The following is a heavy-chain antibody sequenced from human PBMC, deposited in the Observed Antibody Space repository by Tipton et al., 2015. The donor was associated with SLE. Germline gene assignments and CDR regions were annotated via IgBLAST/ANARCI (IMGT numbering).Heavy chain of an antibody. Sequence: TLSLTCAVYGGSFSGYYWSWIRQPPGKGLEWMGEINHSGSTKYNPSLKSRVTISVDTSKNQFSLKLSSVTAADTAVYYCARHRGGATEGMDVWGQGTTVTVSS. CDR1: GGSFSGYY. CDR3: ARHRGGATEGMDV. V-gene: IGHV4-34*01. J-gene: IGHJ6*02. D-gene: IGHD1-26*01. CDR2: INHSGST.